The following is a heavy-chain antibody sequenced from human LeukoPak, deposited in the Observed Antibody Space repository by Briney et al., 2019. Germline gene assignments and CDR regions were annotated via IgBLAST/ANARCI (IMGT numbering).Heavy chain of an antibody. CDR1: GYTFTDYY. V-gene: IGHV1-2*02. CDR3: ARAHFPSYSSSYY. Sequence: ASVKVSCKASGYTFTDYYIHWVRQAPGQGLEWMGWINPNSGGTNYAQKFQGRVTMTRDTSISTAYMELSRLRSDDTAVYYCARAHFPSYSSSYYWGQGTLVTVSS. D-gene: IGHD6-6*01. CDR2: INPNSGGT. J-gene: IGHJ4*02.